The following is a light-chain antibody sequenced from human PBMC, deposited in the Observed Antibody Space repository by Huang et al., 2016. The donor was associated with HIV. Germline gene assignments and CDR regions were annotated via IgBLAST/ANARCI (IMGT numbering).Light chain of an antibody. CDR3: QQRSAYPLS. CDR2: DAS. CDR1: HDINTY. Sequence: QLTQSPSSLSASIGDRVTIACRASHDINTYLAWYQQKPGIAPKLLIYDASTLQTGVPARFRGFGSGTAFSLTITSLQPDDFAVYYCQQRSAYPLSFGPGTTVD. J-gene: IGKJ3*01. V-gene: IGKV1-9*01.